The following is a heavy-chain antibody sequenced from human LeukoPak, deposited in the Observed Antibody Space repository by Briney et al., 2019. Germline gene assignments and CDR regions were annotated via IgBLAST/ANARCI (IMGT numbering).Heavy chain of an antibody. CDR2: IYYSGST. V-gene: IGHV4-61*08. J-gene: IGHJ3*02. CDR1: GGSISSGGYY. CDR3: ARDTHYDSSGHWAFDI. Sequence: PSQTLSLTCTVSGGSISSGGYYWSWIRQPPGKGLEWIGYIYYSGSTNYNPSLKSRVTISVDTSKNQFSLKLSSVTAADTAVYYCARDTHYDSSGHWAFDIWGQGTMVTVSS. D-gene: IGHD3-22*01.